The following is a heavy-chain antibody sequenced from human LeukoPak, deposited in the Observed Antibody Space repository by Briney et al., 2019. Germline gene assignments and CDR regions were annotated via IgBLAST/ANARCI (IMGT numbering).Heavy chain of an antibody. Sequence: RASVKVSCKASGYTFTNYGINWVRQAPGQGLEWMGWISTYIGNTNYAQKLQGRVTLTTDTSTSTAYMELRSLKSDHTAFYYCVRGGYCSGSTCLYGDNWFDPWGQGTLVTVSS. CDR2: ISTYIGNT. J-gene: IGHJ5*02. V-gene: IGHV1-18*01. CDR1: GYTFTNYG. CDR3: VRGGYCSGSTCLYGDNWFDP. D-gene: IGHD2-2*01.